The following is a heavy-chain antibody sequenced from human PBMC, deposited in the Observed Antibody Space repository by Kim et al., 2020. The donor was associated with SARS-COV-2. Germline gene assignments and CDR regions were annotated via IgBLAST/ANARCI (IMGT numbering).Heavy chain of an antibody. CDR2: ITVSSTHI. D-gene: IGHD3-10*01. Sequence: GGSLRLSCAVSGFNFNSYTMDWVRQAPGKGLEWVSSITVSSTHIYYADSVKGRFTISRDNGRNSVYLNMDSLRADDTAVYYCARGWFGQVGDYWGQGTRVTVSS. CDR3: ARGWFGQVGDY. V-gene: IGHV3-21*01. J-gene: IGHJ4*02. CDR1: GFNFNSYT.